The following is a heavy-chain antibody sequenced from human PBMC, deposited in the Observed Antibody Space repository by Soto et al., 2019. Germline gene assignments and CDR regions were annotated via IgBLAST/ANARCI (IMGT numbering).Heavy chain of an antibody. J-gene: IGHJ4*02. V-gene: IGHV3-30-3*01. D-gene: IGHD6-19*01. CDR2: ISCSGSNK. CDR1: GFTFNYYA. Sequence: GGSLRRACAASGFTFNYYAMHWVRQAPGKGLAWVALISCSGSNKYYADSVKGRFTISRDNSENTLYLQMNSLRAEDTAVYYCARGYSSGWYVFDYWGQGTLVTVSS. CDR3: ARGYSSGWYVFDY.